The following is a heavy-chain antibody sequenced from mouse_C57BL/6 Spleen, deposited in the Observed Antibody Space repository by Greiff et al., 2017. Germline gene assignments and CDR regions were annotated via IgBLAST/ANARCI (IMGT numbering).Heavy chain of an antibody. J-gene: IGHJ3*01. CDR3: ARSRVITTVVPFAY. CDR1: GYAFTNYL. Sequence: QVQLQQPGTELVKPGASVKVSCKASGYAFTNYLIEWVKQRPGQGLEWIGVINPGSGGTNYNEKFKGKATLTADKSSSTAYMQLSSLTSEDSAVYFCARSRVITTVVPFAYWGQGTLVTVSA. D-gene: IGHD1-1*01. V-gene: IGHV1-54*01. CDR2: INPGSGGT.